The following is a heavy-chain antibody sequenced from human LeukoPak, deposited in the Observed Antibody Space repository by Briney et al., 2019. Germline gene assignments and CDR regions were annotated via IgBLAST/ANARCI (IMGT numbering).Heavy chain of an antibody. CDR3: AKGPQSWPDWYFDL. CDR1: GFTFSSYA. J-gene: IGHJ2*01. CDR2: ISGSGGST. Sequence: GGSLRLSCAASGFTFSSYAMSWVRHAPGKGLEWVSAISGSGGSTYYADSVKGRFTISRDNSKNTLYLQMNSLRAEDTAVYYCAKGPQSWPDWYFDLWGRGTLVTVSS. V-gene: IGHV3-23*01.